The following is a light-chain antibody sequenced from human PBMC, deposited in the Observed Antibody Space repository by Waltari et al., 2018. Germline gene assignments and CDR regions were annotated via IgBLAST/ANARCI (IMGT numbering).Light chain of an antibody. CDR3: CSYTGSSTRV. Sequence: HSPLPNPAPVFGSPGRPTPIPCPGPTSAFGGYNYVPWNQNHPGKAPKPVIFDVTNRPPGVSNRFSGSKSGNTASLTIPGLQAEDEADYYCCSYTGSSTRVFGGGTKLTVL. J-gene: IGLJ3*02. CDR2: DVT. CDR1: TSAFGGYNY. V-gene: IGLV2-14*03.